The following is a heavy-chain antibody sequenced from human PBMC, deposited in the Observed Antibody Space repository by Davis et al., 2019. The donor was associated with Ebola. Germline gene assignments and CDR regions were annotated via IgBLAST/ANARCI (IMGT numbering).Heavy chain of an antibody. CDR1: GASISSYY. Sequence: SETLSLTCTVSGASISSYYWSWIRQSPGRGLEWIGYIYYSGSTNYNPSLKSRVTISVDTSKNHFSLKLSSVTAADTAVYYCARGDDYPFYMDVWGKGTTVTVSS. D-gene: IGHD2/OR15-2a*01. CDR2: IYYSGST. CDR3: ARGDDYPFYMDV. V-gene: IGHV4-59*13. J-gene: IGHJ6*04.